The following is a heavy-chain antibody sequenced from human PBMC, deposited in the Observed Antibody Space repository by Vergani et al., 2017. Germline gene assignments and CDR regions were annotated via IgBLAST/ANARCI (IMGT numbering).Heavy chain of an antibody. CDR1: GGSISSGGYY. D-gene: IGHD3-3*01. J-gene: IGHJ6*02. Sequence: QVQLQESGPGLVKPSQTLSLTCTVSGGSISSGGYYWSWIRQPPGKGLEWIGYIYYSGSTNYNPSLKSRVTISVDTSKNQFSLKLSSVTAADTAVYYCARVGNYDFWPRGYYYGMDVWGQGTTVTVSS. CDR3: ARVGNYDFWPRGYYYGMDV. V-gene: IGHV4-61*08. CDR2: IYYSGST.